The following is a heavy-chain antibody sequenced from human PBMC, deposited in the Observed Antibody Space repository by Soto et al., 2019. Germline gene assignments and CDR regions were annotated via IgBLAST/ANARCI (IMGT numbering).Heavy chain of an antibody. J-gene: IGHJ6*02. CDR2: INHSGST. CDR1: GGSFSGYY. D-gene: IGHD2-15*01. V-gene: IGHV4-34*01. CDR3: ARATPHGAYYYYYGMDV. Sequence: QVQLQQWGAGLLKPSETLSLTCAVYGGSFSGYYWSWIRQPPGKGLEWIGEINHSGSTNYNPSLKSRVTISVDTSKNQFSLKLSSVTAADTAVYYCARATPHGAYYYYYGMDVWGQGTTVTVSS.